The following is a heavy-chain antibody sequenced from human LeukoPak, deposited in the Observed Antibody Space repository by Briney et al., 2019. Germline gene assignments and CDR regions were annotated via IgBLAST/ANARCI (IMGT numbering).Heavy chain of an antibody. D-gene: IGHD5-12*01. CDR2: IYSGGST. Sequence: GSLRLSCAASGFTFSNYGMSWVRQAPGKGLEWVSVIYSGGSTYYADSVKGRFTISRDNSKNTLYLQMNSLRAEDTAVYYCASTSWLPDAFDIWGQGTMVTVSS. CDR1: GFTFSNYG. V-gene: IGHV3-66*01. J-gene: IGHJ3*02. CDR3: ASTSWLPDAFDI.